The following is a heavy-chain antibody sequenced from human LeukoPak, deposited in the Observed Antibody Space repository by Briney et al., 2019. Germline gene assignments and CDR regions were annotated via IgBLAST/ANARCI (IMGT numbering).Heavy chain of an antibody. D-gene: IGHD5-12*01. V-gene: IGHV3-74*01. CDR3: AIIGYGGYAWGY. J-gene: IGHJ4*02. CDR1: GFTFSSYW. CDR2: INSDGSST. Sequence: GGSLRLSCAASGFTFSSYWMHWVRQAPGKGLVWVSRINSDGSSTSYADSVKGRFTISRDNAKNTLYLQMNSLRAEDTAVYYCAIIGYGGYAWGYWGQGTLVTVSS.